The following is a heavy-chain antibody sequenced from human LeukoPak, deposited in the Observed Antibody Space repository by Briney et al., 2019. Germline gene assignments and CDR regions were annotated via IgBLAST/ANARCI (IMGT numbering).Heavy chain of an antibody. V-gene: IGHV4-39*07. D-gene: IGHD5-18*01. Sequence: SETLSLTCTVSGGSISSSSYYWGWIRPPPGKGLEWIGSIYYSGSTYYNPSLKSRVTISVDTSKNQFSLKLSSVTAADTAVYYCARDHRLWLQGGLDYWGQGTLVTVSS. CDR2: IYYSGST. CDR3: ARDHRLWLQGGLDY. CDR1: GGSISSSSYY. J-gene: IGHJ4*02.